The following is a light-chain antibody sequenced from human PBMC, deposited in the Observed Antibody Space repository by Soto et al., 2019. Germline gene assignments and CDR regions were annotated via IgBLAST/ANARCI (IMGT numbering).Light chain of an antibody. CDR3: SSYTVGTTPWL. CDR1: SSDVGGYNY. J-gene: IGLJ3*02. CDR2: EVN. Sequence: QSALTQPASVSGSPGQSITISCTGTSSDVGGYNYVSWYQQHPGKAPKLMIYEVNRRPSGVSNRFSGSKSGNTASLTISGLQAEDEAHYYCSSYTVGTTPWLFGGGTQLTVL. V-gene: IGLV2-14*01.